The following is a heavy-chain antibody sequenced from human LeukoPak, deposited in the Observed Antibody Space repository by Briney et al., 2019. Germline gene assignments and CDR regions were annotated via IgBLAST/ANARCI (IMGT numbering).Heavy chain of an antibody. V-gene: IGHV3-9*01. D-gene: IGHD3-22*01. CDR1: GFTFSDYY. J-gene: IGHJ5*02. CDR2: ISWNSGSI. Sequence: GGSLRLSCAASGFTFSDYYMSWVRQAPGKGLEWVSGISWNSGSIGYADSVKGRFTISRDNAKNSLYLQMNSLRAEDTALYYCAKGDYYDSSGYPMEFDPWGQGTLVTVSS. CDR3: AKGDYYDSSGYPMEFDP.